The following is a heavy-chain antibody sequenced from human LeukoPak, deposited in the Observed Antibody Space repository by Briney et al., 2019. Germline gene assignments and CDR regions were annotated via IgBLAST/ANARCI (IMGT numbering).Heavy chain of an antibody. J-gene: IGHJ4*02. D-gene: IGHD3-22*01. CDR2: INPNSGNT. Sequence: ASLKLSCKASGYTFTSYDINWVRQATGQGLEWIGWINPNSGNTGYAQNFQGRVTMTRNTSISTAYMEMNSLRSEDTAVYYCARASRLRSYYYDSSGYYFWGQGTLVTVSS. CDR1: GYTFTSYD. CDR3: ARASRLRSYYYDSSGYYF. V-gene: IGHV1-8*01.